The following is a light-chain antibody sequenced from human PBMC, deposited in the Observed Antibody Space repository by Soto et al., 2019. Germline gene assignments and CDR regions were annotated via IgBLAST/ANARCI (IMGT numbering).Light chain of an antibody. CDR2: DVS. CDR3: SSYTSSSTYV. V-gene: IGLV2-14*01. J-gene: IGLJ1*01. CDR1: SSYVGGYNY. Sequence: QSVLTQPAPVSGSPGQSITISCTGTSSYVGGYNYVSWYQQHPGKAPKLMIYDVSNRPSGVSNRFSGSKSGNTASLTISGLQAEDEADYYCSSYTSSSTYVFGTGTKVTVL.